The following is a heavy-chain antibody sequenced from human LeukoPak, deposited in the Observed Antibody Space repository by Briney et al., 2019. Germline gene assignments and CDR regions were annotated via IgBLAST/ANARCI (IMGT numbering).Heavy chain of an antibody. J-gene: IGHJ4*02. Sequence: GGSLRLSCAASGFTVSSNYMSWVRQAPGKGLEWVSVIYSGGSTYYADSVKGRFTISRDSSKNTLYLQMNSLRAEDTAVYYCAREGYYDSSGHFDYWGQGTLVTVSS. V-gene: IGHV3-53*01. CDR2: IYSGGST. D-gene: IGHD3-22*01. CDR1: GFTVSSNY. CDR3: AREGYYDSSGHFDY.